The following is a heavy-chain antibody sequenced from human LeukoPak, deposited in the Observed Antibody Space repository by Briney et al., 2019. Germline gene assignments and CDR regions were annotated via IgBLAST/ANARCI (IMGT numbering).Heavy chain of an antibody. Sequence: GRSLRLSCAASGFTFSSYAMHWVRQAPGKGLEWVAVISCDGSNKYYADSVKGRFTISRDNSKNTLYLQMNSLRAEDTAVYYCARDAYSSSWFNFDYWGQGTLVTVSS. CDR2: ISCDGSNK. D-gene: IGHD6-13*01. CDR1: GFTFSSYA. CDR3: ARDAYSSSWFNFDY. J-gene: IGHJ4*02. V-gene: IGHV3-30*01.